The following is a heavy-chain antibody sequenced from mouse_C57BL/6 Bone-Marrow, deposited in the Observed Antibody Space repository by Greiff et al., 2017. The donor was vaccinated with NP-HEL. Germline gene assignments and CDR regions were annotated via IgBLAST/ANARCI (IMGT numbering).Heavy chain of an antibody. CDR2: IYPRSGNT. V-gene: IGHV1-81*01. Sequence: VKLVESGAELARPGASVKLSCKASGYTFTSYGISWVKQRTGQGLEWIGEIYPRSGNTYYNEKFKGKATLTADKSSSTAYMELRSLTSEDSAVYFCAREDGYEYDYWGQGTTLTVSS. J-gene: IGHJ2*01. CDR1: GYTFTSYG. D-gene: IGHD2-2*01. CDR3: AREDGYEYDY.